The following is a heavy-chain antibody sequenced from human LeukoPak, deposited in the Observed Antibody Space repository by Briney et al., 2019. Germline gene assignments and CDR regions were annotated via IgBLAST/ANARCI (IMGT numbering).Heavy chain of an antibody. CDR1: GFTFSSYS. D-gene: IGHD6-19*01. Sequence: GGSLRLSCAASGFTFSSYSMNWVRQAPWKGLEWVSYISSSSSTIYYADSVKGRFTISRDNAKNSLDLQMNSLRAEDTAIYYCAPQGYTSGWSHLDYWGQGTLVTVPS. J-gene: IGHJ4*02. CDR2: ISSSSSTI. CDR3: APQGYTSGWSHLDY. V-gene: IGHV3-48*04.